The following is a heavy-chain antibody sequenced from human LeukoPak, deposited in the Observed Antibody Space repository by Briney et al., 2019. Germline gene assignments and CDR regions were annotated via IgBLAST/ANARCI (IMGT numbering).Heavy chain of an antibody. J-gene: IGHJ1*01. CDR3: AKGDGGNLGYFQH. Sequence: GGSLRLSCAASGFTFSNYAMSWVRQAPGKGLEWVSAIIGSGGSTYYADSVKGRFTISRDNSKNTLYLQMNSLRAEDTAVYYCAKGDGGNLGYFQHWGQGTLVTVSS. D-gene: IGHD4-23*01. CDR1: GFTFSNYA. V-gene: IGHV3-23*01. CDR2: IIGSGGST.